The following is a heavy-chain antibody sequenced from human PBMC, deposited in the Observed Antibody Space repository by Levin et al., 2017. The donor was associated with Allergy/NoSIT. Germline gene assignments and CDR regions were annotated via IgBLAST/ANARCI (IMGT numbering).Heavy chain of an antibody. V-gene: IGHV3-74*01. CDR1: GFTFSSYW. D-gene: IGHD2-2*01. J-gene: IGHJ6*03. Sequence: GESLKISCAASGFTFSSYWMHWVRQVPGKGLVWVSRLNSDGSSTSYADSVKGRFTISRDNAKNTLYLQMNSLRAEDTAVYYCARRCSSTSCSSRISDYFHYYMDVWGKGTTVTVSS. CDR2: LNSDGSST. CDR3: ARRCSSTSCSSRISDYFHYYMDV.